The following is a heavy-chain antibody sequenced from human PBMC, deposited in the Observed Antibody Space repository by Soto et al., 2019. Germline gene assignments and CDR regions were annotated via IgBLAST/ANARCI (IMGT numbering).Heavy chain of an antibody. D-gene: IGHD3-10*01. CDR3: ARGLVGLWFGDLTDY. V-gene: IGHV4-34*01. Sequence: PSETLSLTCAVYGGSFSGYYWSWIRQPPGKGLEWIGEINHSGSTNYNPSLKSRVTISVDTSKNQFSLKLSSVTAADTAVYYCARGLVGLWFGDLTDYWGQGTLVTAPQ. CDR1: GGSFSGYY. J-gene: IGHJ4*02. CDR2: INHSGST.